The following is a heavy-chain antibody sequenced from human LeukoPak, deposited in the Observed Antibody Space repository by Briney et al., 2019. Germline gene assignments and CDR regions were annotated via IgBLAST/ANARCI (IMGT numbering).Heavy chain of an antibody. Sequence: GGSLRLSCATSGFTFSTYAIHWVRQAPGKGLDWVAVISYDGNNKYYADSVKGRFTISRDNSKNTLYLQMNSLRAEDTAVYYCAREHWRDSSGWYGPPGIDYWGQGTLVTVSS. V-gene: IGHV3-30-3*01. J-gene: IGHJ4*02. CDR1: GFTFSTYA. D-gene: IGHD6-19*01. CDR3: AREHWRDSSGWYGPPGIDY. CDR2: ISYDGNNK.